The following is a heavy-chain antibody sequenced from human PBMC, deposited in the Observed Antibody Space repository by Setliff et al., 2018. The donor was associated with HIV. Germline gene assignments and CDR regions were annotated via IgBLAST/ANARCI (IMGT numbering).Heavy chain of an antibody. CDR1: GGSISSSSYY. V-gene: IGHV4-39*01. CDR2: IYYSGST. Sequence: SETLSLTCTVSGGSISSSSYYWGWIRQPPGKGLEWIGSIYYSGSTYYNPSLKSRVTISVDTSKNQFSLKLSSVTAADTAVYYCARHGLRWFGAGYNWFDPWGQGTLVTVSS. CDR3: ARHGLRWFGAGYNWFDP. J-gene: IGHJ5*02. D-gene: IGHD3-10*01.